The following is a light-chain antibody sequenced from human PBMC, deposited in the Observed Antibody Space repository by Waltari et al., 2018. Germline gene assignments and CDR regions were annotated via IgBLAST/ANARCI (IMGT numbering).Light chain of an antibody. J-gene: IGKJ3*01. CDR3: HQYYNTPFT. V-gene: IGKV4-1*01. CDR1: QSVLYSSNNKNS. Sequence: DIVMTQSPDSLAVSLGERATINCKSSQSVLYSSNNKNSLSWYQQKPGQPPKLLIYGASTRESWVPDRFRGRGSWTDFTLTISSLQAEDVAVYYCHQYYNTPFTFGPGTKVDIK. CDR2: GAS.